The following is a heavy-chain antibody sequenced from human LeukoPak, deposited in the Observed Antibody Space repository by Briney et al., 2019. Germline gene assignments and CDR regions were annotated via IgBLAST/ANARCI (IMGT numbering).Heavy chain of an antibody. Sequence: PSQTLSLTCTVSGGSISSGSCYWSWIRQPAGKGLEWIGRIYTSGSTNYNPSLKSRVTISVDTSKNQFSLKLSSVTAADTAVYYCARVKWVGILTGYDYWGQGTLVTVSS. CDR1: GGSISSGSCY. J-gene: IGHJ4*02. D-gene: IGHD3-9*01. V-gene: IGHV4-61*02. CDR3: ARVKWVGILTGYDY. CDR2: IYTSGST.